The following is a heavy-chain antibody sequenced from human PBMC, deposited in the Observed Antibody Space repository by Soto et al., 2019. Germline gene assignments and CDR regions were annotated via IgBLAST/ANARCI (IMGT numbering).Heavy chain of an antibody. CDR1: GDSISSYY. D-gene: IGHD6-19*01. CDR2: IYYTGST. CDR3: ARRAGAVPGRIDF. J-gene: IGHJ4*02. Sequence: HVQLQESGPGLVKPSETLSLICTVSGDSISSYYWSWIRQPPGKGLEWIGFIYYTGSTNYNPSLESRGTISVDTSKNQLSLKLSSVTAADTAVDYCARRAGAVPGRIDFWGQGTLVTVSS. V-gene: IGHV4-59*08.